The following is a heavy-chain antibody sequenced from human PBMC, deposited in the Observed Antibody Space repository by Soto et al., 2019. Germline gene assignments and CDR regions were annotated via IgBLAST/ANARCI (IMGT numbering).Heavy chain of an antibody. CDR2: IIFIGGST. J-gene: IGHJ4*02. V-gene: IGHV3-23*01. Sequence: WWSLILSFSSSLFTFSSYAMSWVRQAPGKGLEWVSAIIFIGGSTYYADSVKGRFTITRDNSKNTLYLQMNILRAEDTAVDDWANTRGSAGVVGVPAVTFDYWGQGTLVTVS. CDR1: LFTFSSYA. CDR3: ANTRGSAGVVGVPAVTFDY. D-gene: IGHD2-2*01.